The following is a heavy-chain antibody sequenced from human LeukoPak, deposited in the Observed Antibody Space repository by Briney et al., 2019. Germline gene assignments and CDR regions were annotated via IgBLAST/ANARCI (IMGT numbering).Heavy chain of an antibody. CDR3: AKALSSALYSSSWYPFDY. D-gene: IGHD6-13*01. CDR2: IYYSGST. Sequence: SETLSLTCTVSGGSISSSSYYWGWIRQPPGEGLEWIGSIYYSGSTYYNPSLKSRVTISVDTSKNQFSLKLSSVTAADTAVYYCAKALSSALYSSSWYPFDYWGQGTLVTVSS. CDR1: GGSISSSSYY. J-gene: IGHJ4*02. V-gene: IGHV4-39*01.